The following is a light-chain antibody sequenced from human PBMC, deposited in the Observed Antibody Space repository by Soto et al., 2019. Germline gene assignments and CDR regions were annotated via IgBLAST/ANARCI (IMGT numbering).Light chain of an antibody. J-gene: IGKJ1*01. CDR3: QQYHNYPRT. CDR2: DAS. V-gene: IGKV1-5*01. Sequence: DIHMTQSPSTLSASIGDRVTITCRASESIRTWLAWYQHKPGKAPKFLIYDASSLESGVPSRFSGSGSGTEFTLTISNLQPDDFATYFCQQYHNYPRTFGQGTKVDIK. CDR1: ESIRTW.